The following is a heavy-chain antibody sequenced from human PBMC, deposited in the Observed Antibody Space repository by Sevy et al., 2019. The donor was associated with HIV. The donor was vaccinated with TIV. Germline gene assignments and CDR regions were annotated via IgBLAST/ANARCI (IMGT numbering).Heavy chain of an antibody. V-gene: IGHV4-61*01. J-gene: IGHJ4*02. CDR1: GDSVSGGNYY. Sequence: SETLSLTCTVSGDSVSGGNYYWSWIRQRPGKGLEWIGYIYYSGSANYNPSLKSRVTMSIDTSKNQFSLWLTSVTAADTAVYYCARGLFDYWGQGTLVTVSS. CDR3: ARGLFDY. CDR2: IYYSGSA.